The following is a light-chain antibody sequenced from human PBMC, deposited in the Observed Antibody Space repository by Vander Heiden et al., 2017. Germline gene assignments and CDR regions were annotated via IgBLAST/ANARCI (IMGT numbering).Light chain of an antibody. CDR1: SSDVGGYNY. J-gene: IGLJ1*01. CDR2: DVA. Sequence: QSALTQPRSVSGSPGQSGTTSCTGTSSDVGGYNYVSWYQQHPGKAPKLMIYDVAQRPSGVPDRFSGSKSGNTASLTISGLQAEDEADYYCCSYAGSYVYVFGTGTTVTVL. V-gene: IGLV2-11*01. CDR3: CSYAGSYVYV.